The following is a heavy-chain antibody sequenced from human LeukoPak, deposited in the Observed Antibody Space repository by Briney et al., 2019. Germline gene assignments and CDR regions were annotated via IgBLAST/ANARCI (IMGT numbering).Heavy chain of an antibody. CDR1: GGSVSSGSYY. CDR2: IYYSGST. V-gene: IGHV4-61*01. D-gene: IGHD2-15*01. J-gene: IGHJ4*02. CDR3: ARDCSGGSCFSGPFEY. Sequence: SETLSLTCTVSGGSVSSGSYYWSWIRQPPGKGLEWIGYIYYSGSTNYNPSLKSRVTISVDTSKNQFSLKLRSVTAADTAVYYCARDCSGGSCFSGPFEYWGQGTLVTVSS.